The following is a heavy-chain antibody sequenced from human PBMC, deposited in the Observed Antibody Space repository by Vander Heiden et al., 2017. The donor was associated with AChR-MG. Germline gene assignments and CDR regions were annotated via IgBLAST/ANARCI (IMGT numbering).Heavy chain of an antibody. V-gene: IGHV1-69*06. Sequence: QVQLVQAWAEVKKPGSSVKVSCKASGDTCTSHAMSWVRHVPGLGLEWMGGIIPISGRTNYAQKFQGRVTITADKSSSTAYMELSSLRSDDTAVYYCARWAGYASGWYWGPFDYWGQGTLVTVSS. CDR3: ARWAGYASGWYWGPFDY. CDR1: GDTCTSHA. CDR2: IIPISGRT. D-gene: IGHD6-19*01. J-gene: IGHJ4*02.